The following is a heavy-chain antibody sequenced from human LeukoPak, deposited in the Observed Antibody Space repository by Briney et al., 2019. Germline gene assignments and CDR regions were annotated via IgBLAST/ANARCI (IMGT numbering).Heavy chain of an antibody. CDR1: GFTFDDYG. J-gene: IGHJ3*02. CDR3: ARDPGTRYNWNDGDAFDI. D-gene: IGHD1-20*01. V-gene: IGHV3-20*04. CDR2: INWNGGNT. Sequence: GGSLRLSCAASGFTFDDYGMSWVRQAPGKGLEWVSGINWNGGNTGYADSVKGRFTISRDNVKNSLYLQMNSLRAEDTALYYCARDPGTRYNWNDGDAFDIWGQGTMVTVSS.